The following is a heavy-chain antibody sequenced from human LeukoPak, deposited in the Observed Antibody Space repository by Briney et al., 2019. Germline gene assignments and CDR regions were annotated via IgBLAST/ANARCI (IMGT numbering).Heavy chain of an antibody. J-gene: IGHJ3*02. D-gene: IGHD4-17*01. CDR2: IYYSGST. Sequence: PSETLSLTCTVSGGSISNYYWSWIRQPPGKGLEWIGYIYYSGSTNYNPSLKSRVTISVDTSKNQFSLKLSSVTAADTAVYYCAAKPMTTVTIDAFDIWGQGTMVTVSS. CDR1: GGSISNYY. CDR3: AAKPMTTVTIDAFDI. V-gene: IGHV4-59*01.